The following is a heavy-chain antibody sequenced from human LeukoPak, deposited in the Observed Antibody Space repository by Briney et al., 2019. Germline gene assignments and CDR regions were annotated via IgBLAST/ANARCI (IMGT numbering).Heavy chain of an antibody. D-gene: IGHD5-18*01. CDR1: GGTFSSYT. Sequence: SVKVSCKASGGTFSSYTISWVRQAPGQGLEWMGGIIPIFGTANYAQKFQGRVTITTDESTSTAYMELSSLRSEDTAVYYCARGRQLWAGNYYYYMDVWGKGTTVTVSS. V-gene: IGHV1-69*05. J-gene: IGHJ6*03. CDR3: ARGRQLWAGNYYYYMDV. CDR2: IIPIFGTA.